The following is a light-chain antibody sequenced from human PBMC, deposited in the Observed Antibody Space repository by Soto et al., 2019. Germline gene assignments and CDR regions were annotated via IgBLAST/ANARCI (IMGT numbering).Light chain of an antibody. Sequence: EVVLTQAPVTLDLSPGERASLSCRASQSFRGLLAWYQQKPGQAPRLLIYDAYNRATGIPPRFSSSGSGRVFTLTISSLEPEDSAVYYCQQRHMWPITFGQGTRLEIK. CDR2: DAY. V-gene: IGKV3-11*02. J-gene: IGKJ5*01. CDR1: QSFRGL. CDR3: QQRHMWPIT.